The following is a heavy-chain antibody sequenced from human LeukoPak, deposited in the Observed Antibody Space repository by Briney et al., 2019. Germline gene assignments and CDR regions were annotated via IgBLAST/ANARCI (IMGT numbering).Heavy chain of an antibody. J-gene: IGHJ4*02. CDR2: ISVDGTYI. Sequence: GGSLRLSCAASGFTFSTYEMNWVRQAPGKGLEWVSYISVDGTYIRYADSVQGRFTVSRDSAKNSLYLQMNSLRAEDTAVYYCARDMMVPGVFMDHWGQGTLVTVSS. D-gene: IGHD3-10*01. V-gene: IGHV3-48*03. CDR1: GFTFSTYE. CDR3: ARDMMVPGVFMDH.